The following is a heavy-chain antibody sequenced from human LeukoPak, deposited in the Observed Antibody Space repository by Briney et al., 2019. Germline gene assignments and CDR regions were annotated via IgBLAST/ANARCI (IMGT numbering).Heavy chain of an antibody. Sequence: PETLSPTRAVYGGSLSGYYWSWIRQPPGKGLEWIGEINHSGSTNYNPSLKSRVTISVDTSKNQFSLKLSSVTAADTAVYYCARAYYGWGRVRRALDYWGQGTLVTVSS. J-gene: IGHJ4*02. CDR2: INHSGST. CDR3: ARAYYGWGRVRRALDY. V-gene: IGHV4-34*01. CDR1: GGSLSGYY. D-gene: IGHD3-10*01.